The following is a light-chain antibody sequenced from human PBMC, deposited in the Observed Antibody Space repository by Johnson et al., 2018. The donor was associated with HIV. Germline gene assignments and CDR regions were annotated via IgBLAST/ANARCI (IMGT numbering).Light chain of an antibody. V-gene: IGLV1-51*01. CDR1: SSNIANIY. Sequence: QSVLTQPPSVSAAPGQKVTISCSGSSSNIANIYVSWYQQLPGTAPKLLIYDNNNRPSGIPDRFSGSKSGTSATLGITGLQTGDEADYYCGTWDSSLSAYVFGTGTTVTV. J-gene: IGLJ1*01. CDR3: GTWDSSLSAYV. CDR2: DNN.